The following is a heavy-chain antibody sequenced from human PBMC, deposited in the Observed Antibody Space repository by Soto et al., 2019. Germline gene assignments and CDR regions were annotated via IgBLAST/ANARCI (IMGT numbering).Heavy chain of an antibody. CDR3: ARRKERSGPHYFDY. J-gene: IGHJ4*02. V-gene: IGHV1-8*01. CDR1: GYTFTTYD. CDR2: MNPYSGNT. Sequence: ASVKVSCKASGYTFTTYDISWMRQATGQGLEWMGWMNPYSGNTGYAQKFQGRVTVTRNTSISTVYMELSGLRPDDTAVYYCARRKERSGPHYFDYWGQGSQVTV. D-gene: IGHD6-25*01.